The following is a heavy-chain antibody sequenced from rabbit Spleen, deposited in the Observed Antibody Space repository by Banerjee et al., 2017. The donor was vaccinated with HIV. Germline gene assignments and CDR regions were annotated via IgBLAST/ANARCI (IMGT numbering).Heavy chain of an antibody. CDR3: ARRVYSSGWGTDL. J-gene: IGHJ6*01. CDR2: IYTDGNT. CDR1: GFTISTNYY. Sequence: QSLEESGGGLVQPEGSLALTCKASGFTISTNYYMCWVRQAPGKGLEWIGCIYTDGNTYYASWVNGRFTISKTSSTTVTLQMTSLTAADTATYFCARRVYSSGWGTDLWGPGTLVTVS. V-gene: IGHV1S40*01. D-gene: IGHD4-1*01.